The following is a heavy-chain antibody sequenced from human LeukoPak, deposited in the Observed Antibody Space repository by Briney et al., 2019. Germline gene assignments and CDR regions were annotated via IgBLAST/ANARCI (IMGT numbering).Heavy chain of an antibody. Sequence: GESLKISCETSGYSFTTYWIGWVRQRPGTGLEWVGAIYPDDSDTRYSPSFQGQVAISAARSIRTAYLKWNSLKASDTGVYYCASQRGASGTVNWFDPWGQGTLVTVSS. CDR3: ASQRGASGTVNWFDP. CDR2: IYPDDSDT. CDR1: GYSFTTYW. V-gene: IGHV5-51*01. J-gene: IGHJ5*02. D-gene: IGHD3-10*01.